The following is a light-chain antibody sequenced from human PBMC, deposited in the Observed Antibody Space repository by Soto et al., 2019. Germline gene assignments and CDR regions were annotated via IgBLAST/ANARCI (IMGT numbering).Light chain of an antibody. CDR1: QSVSSD. CDR2: GAS. CDR3: QQYGSSHT. Sequence: EIVLTQSPGTLSLSPGERATLACRASQSVSSDLAWYQQKPGQAPRLLIMGASTRATGIPDRFSGSCAGAYFNLTISRLEPADFGVYYCQQYGSSHTFGQGTRLEIK. V-gene: IGKV3-20*01. J-gene: IGKJ5*01.